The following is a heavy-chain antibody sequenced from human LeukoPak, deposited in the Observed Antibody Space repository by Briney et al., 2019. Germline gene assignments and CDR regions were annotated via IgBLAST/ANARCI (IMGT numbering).Heavy chain of an antibody. Sequence: SETLSLTCAVYGGSFSGYYWSWIRQPPGKGLEWIGEINRSGSTNYNPSLKSRVTISVDTSKNQFSLKLSSVTAADTAVYYCARSYCSSTSCYIYWFDPWGQGTLVTVSS. CDR3: ARSYCSSTSCYIYWFDP. V-gene: IGHV4-34*01. CDR1: GGSFSGYY. D-gene: IGHD2-2*02. CDR2: INRSGST. J-gene: IGHJ5*02.